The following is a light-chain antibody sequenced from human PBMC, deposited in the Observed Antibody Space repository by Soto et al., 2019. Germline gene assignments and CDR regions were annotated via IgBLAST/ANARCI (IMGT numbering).Light chain of an antibody. CDR2: EVS. V-gene: IGLV2-8*01. J-gene: IGLJ1*01. CDR1: GSDVGGYNY. CDR3: SSYAGSNNWN. Sequence: QSALTQPPSASGSHGQSVTISCTGTGSDVGGYNYVSWYQQHPGKAPKLMIYEVSKWPSGVPDRFSGSKSGNTASLTVSGLQAEDEADYYCSSYAGSNNWNFGTGTKLTVL.